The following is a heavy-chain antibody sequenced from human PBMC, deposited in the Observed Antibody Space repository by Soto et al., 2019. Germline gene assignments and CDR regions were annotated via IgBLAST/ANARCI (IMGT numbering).Heavy chain of an antibody. D-gene: IGHD3-16*02. J-gene: IGHJ4*02. Sequence: QVQLVQSGAEVTKPGASVKVSCKASGYTFTSYYMHWVRQAPGQGLEWMGIINPSGGSTSYAQKFQGRVTMTRDTSTSTVYMELSSLRSEDTAVYYCARGRNRNDYVWGSYRSIGNDYWGQGTLVTVSS. CDR1: GYTFTSYY. CDR3: ARGRNRNDYVWGSYRSIGNDY. CDR2: INPSGGST. V-gene: IGHV1-46*01.